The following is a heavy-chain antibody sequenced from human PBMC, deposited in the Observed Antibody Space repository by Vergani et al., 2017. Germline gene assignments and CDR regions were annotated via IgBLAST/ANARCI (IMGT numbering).Heavy chain of an antibody. CDR1: GGSISSYY. V-gene: IGHV4-59*01. Sequence: QVQLQESGPGLVKPSETLSLTCTVSGGSISSYYWSWIRQPPGKGLEWIGYIYYSGSTNYNPSLKSRVTISVDTSKNQFSLKLSSVTAADTAVYYCARGSHSSDGEAFDIWGQGTMVTVSS. CDR2: IYYSGST. J-gene: IGHJ3*02. CDR3: ARGSHSSDGEAFDI. D-gene: IGHD6-25*01.